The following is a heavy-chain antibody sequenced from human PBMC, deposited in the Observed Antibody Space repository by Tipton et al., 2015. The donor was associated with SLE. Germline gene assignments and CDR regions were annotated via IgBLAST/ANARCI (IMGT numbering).Heavy chain of an antibody. J-gene: IGHJ3*02. D-gene: IGHD6-19*01. V-gene: IGHV4-4*02. Sequence: SLRLSCAVSGGSISSSNWWSWVRQPPGKGLEWIGYIDYRGITNYNPSLKSRVTISEDTSKKHFSLKLSSVTAADTAVYYCARGAGDSPDAFDIWGQGTMVTVSS. CDR3: ARGAGDSPDAFDI. CDR1: GGSISSSNW. CDR2: IDYRGIT.